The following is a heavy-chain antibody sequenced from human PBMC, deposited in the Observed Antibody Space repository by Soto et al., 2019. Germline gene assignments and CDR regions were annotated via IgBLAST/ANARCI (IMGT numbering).Heavy chain of an antibody. CDR3: ASTISMVRGHGMDV. CDR1: GFAFSNYW. Sequence: EVQLVESGGGLVQPGGSLRLSCAASGFAFSNYWMHWVRQAPGKALVWVSRINSDESNRKYADSVEGRFTISRDNAKNTVYLEMNSLRVEDTAGYYCASTISMVRGHGMDVWGQGTTVTVS. D-gene: IGHD3-10*01. CDR2: INSDESNR. J-gene: IGHJ6*02. V-gene: IGHV3-74*01.